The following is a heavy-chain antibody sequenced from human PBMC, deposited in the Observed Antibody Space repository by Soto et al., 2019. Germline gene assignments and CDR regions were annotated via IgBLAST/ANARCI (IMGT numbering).Heavy chain of an antibody. V-gene: IGHV4-34*01. CDR3: ARIMYGGNSWNDY. J-gene: IGHJ4*02. D-gene: IGHD2-21*02. Sequence: PSETLSLTCAVYGGSFSGYYWSWIRQPPGKGLEWIGEINHSGSTNYNPSLKSRVTISVDTSKNQFSLKLSSVTAADTAVYYCARIMYGGNSWNDYWGQGTLVTVYS. CDR1: GGSFSGYY. CDR2: INHSGST.